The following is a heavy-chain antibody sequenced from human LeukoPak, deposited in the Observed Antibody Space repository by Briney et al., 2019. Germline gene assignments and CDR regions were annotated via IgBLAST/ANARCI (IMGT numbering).Heavy chain of an antibody. CDR2: ISDIGSI. CDR1: GGSISSYY. Sequence: SETLSLTCTVSGGSISSYYWSWIRQPPGKGLEWIAYISDIGSINYNPSLKSRVTISVDTSKNQFSLKLSSVTAADTAVYYCARERAGYSSSWYQGAFDIWGQGTMVTVSS. CDR3: ARERAGYSSSWYQGAFDI. V-gene: IGHV4-59*12. J-gene: IGHJ3*02. D-gene: IGHD6-13*01.